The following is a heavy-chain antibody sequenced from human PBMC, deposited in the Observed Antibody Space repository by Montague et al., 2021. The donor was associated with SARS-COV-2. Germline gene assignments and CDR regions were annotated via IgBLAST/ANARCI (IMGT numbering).Heavy chain of an antibody. Sequence: SLRLSCAASGFTFDDYGMSWVRQAPGKGPEWVSGINWNGGGTGYADSVKGRFSISRDSAKNSLHLQMNNLRAEDTALYYCAGWFGELLWADTFDIWGQGTMVTVS. CDR3: AGWFGELLWADTFDI. D-gene: IGHD3-10*01. CDR1: GFTFDDYG. V-gene: IGHV3-20*04. J-gene: IGHJ3*02. CDR2: INWNGGGT.